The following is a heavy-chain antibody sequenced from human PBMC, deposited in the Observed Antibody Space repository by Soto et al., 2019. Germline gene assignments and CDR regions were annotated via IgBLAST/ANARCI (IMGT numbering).Heavy chain of an antibody. CDR3: AKDRKVATTPYYFDY. V-gene: IGHV3-23*01. CDR2: ISGSGGST. J-gene: IGHJ4*02. CDR1: GFTFSSYA. D-gene: IGHD5-12*01. Sequence: VPLLESGGGLVQPGGSLRLSCAASGFTFSSYAMSWVRQAPGKGLEWVSAISGSGGSTYYADSVKGRFTISRDNSKNTLYLQMNSLRAEDTAVYYCAKDRKVATTPYYFDYWGQGTLVTVSS.